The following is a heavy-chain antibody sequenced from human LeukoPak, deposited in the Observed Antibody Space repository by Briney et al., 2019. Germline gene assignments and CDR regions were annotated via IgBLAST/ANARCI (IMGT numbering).Heavy chain of an antibody. CDR1: GGSISSYY. J-gene: IGHJ5*02. D-gene: IGHD6-6*01. Sequence: SETLSLTCTVSGGSISSYYWSWIRRPPGKGLEWVGYIYTSGSTNYNPSLKSRVTISVDTSKNQFSLKLSSVTAADTAVYYCARLQRPSIAARPGRLYNWFDPWGQGTLVTVSS. CDR3: ARLQRPSIAARPGRLYNWFDP. V-gene: IGHV4-4*09. CDR2: IYTSGST.